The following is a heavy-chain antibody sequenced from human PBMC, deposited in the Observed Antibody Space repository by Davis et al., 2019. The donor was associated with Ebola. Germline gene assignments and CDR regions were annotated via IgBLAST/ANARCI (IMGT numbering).Heavy chain of an antibody. CDR1: GYTFTSYY. D-gene: IGHD3-22*01. CDR2: INPSGGST. V-gene: IGHV1-46*01. J-gene: IGHJ4*02. Sequence: ASVKVSCKASGYTFTSYYMHWVRQAPGQGLEWMGIINPSGGSTSYAQKFQGRVTMTRDTSTSTVYMELSSLRSEDTAVYYCASLPGPYYYDSSGEPFDYWGQGTLVTVSS. CDR3: ASLPGPYYYDSSGEPFDY.